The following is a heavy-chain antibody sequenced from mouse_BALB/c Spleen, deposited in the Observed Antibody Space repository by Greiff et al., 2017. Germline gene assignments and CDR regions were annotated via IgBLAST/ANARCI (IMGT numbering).Heavy chain of an antibody. CDR1: GFTFSDFY. J-gene: IGHJ2*01. V-gene: IGHV7-1*02. CDR3: ARTYGNYVYFDY. Sequence: EVQGVESGGGLVQPGGSLRLSCATSGFTFSDFYMEWVRQPPGKRLEWIAASRNKANDYTTEYSASVKGRFIVSRDTSQSILYLQMNALRAEDTAIYYCARTYGNYVYFDYWGQGTTLTVSS. D-gene: IGHD2-1*01. CDR2: SRNKANDYTT.